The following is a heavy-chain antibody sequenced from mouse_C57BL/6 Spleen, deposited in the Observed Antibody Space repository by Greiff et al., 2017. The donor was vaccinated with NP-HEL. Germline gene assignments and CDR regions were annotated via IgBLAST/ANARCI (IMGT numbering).Heavy chain of an antibody. CDR3: ARGYYGSSSLFAY. D-gene: IGHD1-1*01. CDR2: INPSNGGT. Sequence: QVQLKESGTELVKPGASVKLSCKASGYTFTSYWMHWVKQRPGQGLEWIGNINPSNGGTNYNEKFKSKATLTVDKSSSTAYMQLSSLTSEDSAVYYCARGYYGSSSLFAYWGQGTLVTVSA. V-gene: IGHV1-53*01. CDR1: GYTFTSYW. J-gene: IGHJ3*01.